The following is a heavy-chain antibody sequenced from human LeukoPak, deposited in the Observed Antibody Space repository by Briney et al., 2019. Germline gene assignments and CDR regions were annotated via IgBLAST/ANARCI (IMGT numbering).Heavy chain of an antibody. J-gene: IGHJ4*02. CDR1: GFTFSSYW. V-gene: IGHV3-7*03. D-gene: IGHD1-26*01. CDR3: ARWDSGSCSD. CDR2: IKQDGSEK. Sequence: PGGSLRLSCAASGFTFSSYWMSWVRQAPGKGLEWVANIKQDGSEKYYVDSVKGRFTISRDNAKNSLYLQMNNLKTEDTAVYYCARWDSGSCSDWGQGTLVTVSS.